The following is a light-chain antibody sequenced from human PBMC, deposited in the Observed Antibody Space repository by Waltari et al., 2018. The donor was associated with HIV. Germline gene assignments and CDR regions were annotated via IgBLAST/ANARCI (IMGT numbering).Light chain of an antibody. CDR2: KDN. Sequence: QSVPTQPPSASGTPGQRVAISCSGSNSNIGSHFVSWYQPLPGTAPKLLIYKDNQRPSGVPERFSASKSGSSSSLAISGLRSEDEAEYYCATWDDILSGYLFGTGTKVTVL. CDR1: NSNIGSHF. CDR3: ATWDDILSGYL. J-gene: IGLJ1*01. V-gene: IGLV1-47*01.